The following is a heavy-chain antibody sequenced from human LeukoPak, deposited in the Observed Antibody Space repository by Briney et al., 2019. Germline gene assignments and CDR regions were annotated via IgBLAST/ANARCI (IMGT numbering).Heavy chain of an antibody. V-gene: IGHV4-59*01. J-gene: IGHJ4*02. CDR3: ARDGGYYDFWSGYYEY. CDR1: GGSISSYY. Sequence: SETLSLTCTVSGGSISSYYWSWIRQPPGKGLEWIGYIYYSGSTNYSPSLKSRVTISVDTSKNQFSLKLSSVTAADTAVYYCARDGGYYDFWSGYYEYWGQGTLVTVSS. CDR2: IYYSGST. D-gene: IGHD3-3*01.